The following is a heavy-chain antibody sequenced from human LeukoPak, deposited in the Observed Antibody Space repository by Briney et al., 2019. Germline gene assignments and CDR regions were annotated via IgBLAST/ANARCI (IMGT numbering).Heavy chain of an antibody. V-gene: IGHV3-21*01. CDR2: ISSSSSYI. D-gene: IGHD3-22*01. CDR1: GFTFSSYS. J-gene: IGHJ4*02. CDR3: ARSSGLDSSGYYPPGG. Sequence: GGSLRLSXAASGFTFSSYSMNWVRQAPGKGLEWVSSISSSSSYIYYADSVKGRFTISRDNAKNSLYLQMNSLRAEDTAVYYCARSSGLDSSGYYPPGGWGQGTLVTVSS.